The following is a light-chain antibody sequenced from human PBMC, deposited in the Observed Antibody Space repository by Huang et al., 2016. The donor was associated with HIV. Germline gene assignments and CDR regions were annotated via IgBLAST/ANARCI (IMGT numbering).Light chain of an antibody. CDR3: QQTNTFPWT. V-gene: IGKV1-12*01. CDR1: QAISTW. J-gene: IGKJ1*01. Sequence: DIQMTQSPSSVSASVGDTVTITCRASQAISTWLVWYQQKPGKVPKLLIYAASSLQSGVPSRFSGSGSGTNFTLTISSLLPEDFATYYCQQTNTFPWTFGQGTEVEIK. CDR2: AAS.